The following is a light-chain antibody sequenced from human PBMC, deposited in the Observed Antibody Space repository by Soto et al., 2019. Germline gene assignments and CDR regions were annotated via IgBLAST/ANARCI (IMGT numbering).Light chain of an antibody. CDR1: QSVSSNY. J-gene: IGKJ5*01. CDR3: QQYGRSPPIT. CDR2: GAS. Sequence: EIVLTQSPGTLSLSPGERATLSCRASQSVSSNYLAWYQQKPGQAPRLLIYGASNRATGIPARFSGSGSGTDFTLPISRLEPEDFAVYYCQQYGRSPPITFGQGTRLQMK. V-gene: IGKV3-20*01.